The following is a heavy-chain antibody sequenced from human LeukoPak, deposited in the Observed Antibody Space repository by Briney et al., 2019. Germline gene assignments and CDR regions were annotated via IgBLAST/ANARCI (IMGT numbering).Heavy chain of an antibody. D-gene: IGHD3-22*01. CDR3: AKRYYESSGYRHFDY. Sequence: PGGSLRLSCAASGFAFSSCAMSWVRQAPGKGLEWVSTISGSGGSTYHADSVKGRFTISRDNSKNTLYLQMNSLRAEDTAVYYCAKRYYESSGYRHFDYWGQGTLATVSS. V-gene: IGHV3-23*01. CDR2: ISGSGGST. CDR1: GFAFSSCA. J-gene: IGHJ4*02.